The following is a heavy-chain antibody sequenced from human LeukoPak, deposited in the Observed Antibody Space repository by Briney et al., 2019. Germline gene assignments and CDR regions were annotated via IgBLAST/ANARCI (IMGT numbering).Heavy chain of an antibody. Sequence: PSETLSLTCAVSGYSISSVYYWGWIRQPPGKGLEWIGSIYHSGSTYYNPSLKSRVTISVDTSKNQFSLKLSSVTAADSAAYQCARESSSSYSDAFDIWGQGTMVTVSS. CDR1: GYSISSVYY. CDR3: ARESSSSYSDAFDI. CDR2: IYHSGST. V-gene: IGHV4-38-2*01. D-gene: IGHD6-13*01. J-gene: IGHJ3*02.